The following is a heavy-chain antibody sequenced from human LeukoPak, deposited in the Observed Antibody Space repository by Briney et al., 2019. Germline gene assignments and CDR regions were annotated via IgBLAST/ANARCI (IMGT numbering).Heavy chain of an antibody. V-gene: IGHV3-7*01. CDR3: ARGVQWLLYYFDY. D-gene: IGHD3-22*01. Sequence: GGSLRLSCAASGFTFSSYWTSWVRQAPGKGLEWVANIKQDGSEKYYVDSVKGRFTISRDNAKNSLYLQMNSLRAEDTAVYYCARGVQWLLYYFDYWGQGTLVTVSS. CDR2: IKQDGSEK. J-gene: IGHJ4*02. CDR1: GFTFSSYW.